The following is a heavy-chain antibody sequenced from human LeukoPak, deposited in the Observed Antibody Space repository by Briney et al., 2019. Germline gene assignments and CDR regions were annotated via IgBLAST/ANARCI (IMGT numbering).Heavy chain of an antibody. Sequence: ASETLSLTCTVSGGSISSGDYYWSWIRQPPGKGLEWIAYMYYSGSTYYNPSLKSRVTMSADTSKHQLSLKLSSVTAADTAVYYCARPYYYDSRIDPWGQGILVTVSS. D-gene: IGHD3-22*01. CDR3: ARPYYYDSRIDP. CDR1: GGSISSGDYY. CDR2: MYYSGST. J-gene: IGHJ5*02. V-gene: IGHV4-30-4*01.